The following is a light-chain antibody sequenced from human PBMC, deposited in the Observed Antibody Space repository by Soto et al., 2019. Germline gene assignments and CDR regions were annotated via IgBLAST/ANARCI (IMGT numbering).Light chain of an antibody. J-gene: IGKJ4*01. CDR3: QQYSLKSLS. CDR1: QNISSW. V-gene: IGKV1-5*03. Sequence: DIQMTQSPSTLSASIGDRVTITCRASQNISSWLSWYQQKPGKAPNLLIYQASTLESGVPSRFSGSGSGTEFSLTISSLQPDDFATFYCQQYSLKSLSFGGGTKVDIK. CDR2: QAS.